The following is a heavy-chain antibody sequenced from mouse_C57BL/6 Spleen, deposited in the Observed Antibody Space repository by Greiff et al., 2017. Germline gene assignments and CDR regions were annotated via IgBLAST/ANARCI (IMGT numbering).Heavy chain of an antibody. CDR3: ARGSDDGYYGEGYYAMDY. V-gene: IGHV1-4*01. CDR2: INPSSGYT. J-gene: IGHJ4*01. Sequence: QVQLQQSGAELARPGASVKMSCKASGYTFTSYTMHWVKQRPGQGLEWIGYINPSSGYTKYNQKFKDKATLTADKSSSAAYMQLSSLTSEDSAVYYCARGSDDGYYGEGYYAMDYWGQGTSVTVSS. D-gene: IGHD2-3*01. CDR1: GYTFTSYT.